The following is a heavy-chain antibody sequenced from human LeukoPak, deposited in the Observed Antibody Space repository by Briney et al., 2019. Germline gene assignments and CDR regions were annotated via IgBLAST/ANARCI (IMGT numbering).Heavy chain of an antibody. Sequence: SVKVSCKASGGTFSSYAISWVRQAPGRGLEWMGGIIPIFGTANYAQKFQGRVTITTDESTSTAYMELSSLRSEDTAVYYCARVIIVATTGANMGAFDIWGQGTMVTVSS. CDR2: IIPIFGTA. J-gene: IGHJ3*02. CDR1: GGTFSSYA. CDR3: ARVIIVATTGANMGAFDI. V-gene: IGHV1-69*05. D-gene: IGHD5-12*01.